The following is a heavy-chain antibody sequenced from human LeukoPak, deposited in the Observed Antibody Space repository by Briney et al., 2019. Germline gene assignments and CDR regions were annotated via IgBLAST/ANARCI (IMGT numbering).Heavy chain of an antibody. Sequence: TGGSLRLSCAASGFTVSSNYMSWVRQAPGKGLEWVSVIYSGGSTYYADSVKGRFTISRDNSKNTPYLQMNSLRAEDTAVYYCASTFYGDSPPYWGQGTLVTVSS. CDR1: GFTVSSNY. D-gene: IGHD4-17*01. J-gene: IGHJ4*02. V-gene: IGHV3-66*01. CDR3: ASTFYGDSPPY. CDR2: IYSGGST.